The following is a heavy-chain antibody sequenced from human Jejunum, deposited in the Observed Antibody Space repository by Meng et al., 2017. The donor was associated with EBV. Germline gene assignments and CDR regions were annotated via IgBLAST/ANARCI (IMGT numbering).Heavy chain of an antibody. V-gene: IGHV4-39*01. CDR2: YYNSGST. D-gene: IGHD1-26*01. CDR3: ARQGPSGRTFDY. Sequence: LQLTESGHGRVKPSVTLSLTCTVSGGSISRSSYYWGWICQPPGKGLEWIGTYYNSGSTYYNPSLKSRVTISVDTSKNQFSLKLISVTAADTAAYYCARQGPSGRTFDYWGQGTLVTVSS. J-gene: IGHJ4*02. CDR1: GGSISRSSYY.